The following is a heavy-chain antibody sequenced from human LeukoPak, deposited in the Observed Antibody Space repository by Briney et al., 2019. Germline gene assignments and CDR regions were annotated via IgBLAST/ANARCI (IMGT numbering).Heavy chain of an antibody. CDR2: IYYSGSS. V-gene: IGHV4-59*01. CDR3: ARVPRSYYYYYYMDV. Sequence: PSETLSLTRTVSGGSISSYYWSWIRQPPGKGLEWLGYIYYSGSSNYNPSLKSRVTMSADTSKNQFSLKLSSVTAADTAVYYCARVPRSYYYYYYMDVWGKGTTVTVSS. CDR1: GGSISSYY. J-gene: IGHJ6*03.